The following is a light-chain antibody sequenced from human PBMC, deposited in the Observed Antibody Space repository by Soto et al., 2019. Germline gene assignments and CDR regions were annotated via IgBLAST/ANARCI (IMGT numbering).Light chain of an antibody. CDR2: DAS. CDR1: QSISSY. Sequence: EIGLTHSPATLSLSPEERATLSCRASQSISSYLAWYQQKLGQAPRLLIYDASNRATGVPARFSGSGSGTDFTLTISSLEPEDFAVYYCQQYGSSPRISFGQGTRLEIK. V-gene: IGKV3-11*01. J-gene: IGKJ5*01. CDR3: QQYGSSPRIS.